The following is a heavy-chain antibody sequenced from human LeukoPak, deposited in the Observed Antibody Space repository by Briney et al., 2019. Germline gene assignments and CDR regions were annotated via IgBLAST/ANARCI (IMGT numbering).Heavy chain of an antibody. CDR3: ARGPHYTGSYGRYFDY. J-gene: IGHJ4*02. CDR2: IYYSGST. CDR1: GGSISSGSYY. D-gene: IGHD1-26*01. Sequence: PSQTLSLTCTVSGGSISSGSYYWSWIRQPPGKGLEWIGYIYYSGSTNYNPSLKSRVTISVDTSKNQFSLKLSSVTAADTAVYYCARGPHYTGSYGRYFDYWGQGTLVTVSS. V-gene: IGHV4-61*01.